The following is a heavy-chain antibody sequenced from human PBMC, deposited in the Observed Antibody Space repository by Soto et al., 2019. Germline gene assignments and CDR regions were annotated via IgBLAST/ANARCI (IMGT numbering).Heavy chain of an antibody. Sequence: QVQLVQSGAEVKKPGASVKVSCKPSGYPFTSYHVNWVRQAPGQGLEWMGWMNPDSGSTDYALKFQGRLTMTRNTSMSTAYLELRSLTSEDTAIYSCARGCFRSKGYDSGWDIAHWGQGPQVIVSS. CDR3: ARGCFRSKGYDSGWDIAH. CDR2: MNPDSGST. J-gene: IGHJ5*02. CDR1: GYPFTSYH. V-gene: IGHV1-8*01. D-gene: IGHD6-19*01.